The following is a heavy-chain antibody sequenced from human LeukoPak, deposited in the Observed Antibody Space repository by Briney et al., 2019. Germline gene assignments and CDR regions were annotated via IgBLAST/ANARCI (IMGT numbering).Heavy chain of an antibody. J-gene: IGHJ4*02. D-gene: IGHD3-3*01. CDR2: ISSNGTNI. Sequence: GGSLRLSCAASGFTFSNYDMNWVRQAPGKGLEWIAYISSNGTNIKYAESVKGRFTISRDNAKNSLYLQMDSLRAEDTAVYYCARDSSCNVWSGCYFFDNWGQGTLVTVSS. V-gene: IGHV3-48*03. CDR1: GFTFSNYD. CDR3: ARDSSCNVWSGCYFFDN.